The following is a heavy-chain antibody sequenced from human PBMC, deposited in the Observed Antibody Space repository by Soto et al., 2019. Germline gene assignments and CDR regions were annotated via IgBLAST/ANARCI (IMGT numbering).Heavy chain of an antibody. Sequence: ETRARTCTGSGGSVSSGNYYWSWIRQPPGKGLEWIGYIYYSGSTNYNPSLKSRVTISVDTSKNQFSLKLSSVTAADTAVYYCARDLIVQTGANWFDPWGQGTLVTVSS. J-gene: IGHJ5*02. CDR1: GGSVSSGNYY. CDR3: ARDLIVQTGANWFDP. CDR2: IYYSGST. V-gene: IGHV4-61*01. D-gene: IGHD2-8*01.